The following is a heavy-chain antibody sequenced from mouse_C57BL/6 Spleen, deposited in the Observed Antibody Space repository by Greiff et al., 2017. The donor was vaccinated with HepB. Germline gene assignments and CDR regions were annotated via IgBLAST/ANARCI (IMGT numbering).Heavy chain of an antibody. D-gene: IGHD2-1*01. CDR1: GYTFTSYW. V-gene: IGHV1-64*01. CDR2: IHPNSGST. J-gene: IGHJ1*03. CDR3: ARGGNYYGNYEYFDV. Sequence: VQLQQPGAELVKPGASVKLSCKASGYTFTSYWMHWVKQRPGQGLEWIGMIHPNSGSTNYNEKFKSKATLTVDKSSSTAYMQLSSLTSEDSAVYYCARGGNYYGNYEYFDVWGTGTTVTVSS.